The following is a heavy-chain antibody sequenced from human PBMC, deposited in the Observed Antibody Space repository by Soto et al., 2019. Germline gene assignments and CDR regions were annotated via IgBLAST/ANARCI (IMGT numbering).Heavy chain of an antibody. J-gene: IGHJ5*02. Sequence: QVQLVQSGAEVKKPGSSVKVSCKASGGTFSSYTISWVRQAPGQGLEWMGRIIPILGIANYAQKFQGRVTITADQSTSTAYMEMSSLRSEDTAMYYCEGGDMITFGGVIAYNWFDPWGQGTLVTVSS. D-gene: IGHD3-16*02. CDR3: EGGDMITFGGVIAYNWFDP. CDR2: IIPILGIA. V-gene: IGHV1-69*02. CDR1: GGTFSSYT.